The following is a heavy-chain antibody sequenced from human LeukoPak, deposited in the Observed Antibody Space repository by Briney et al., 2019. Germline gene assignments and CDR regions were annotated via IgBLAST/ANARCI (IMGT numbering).Heavy chain of an antibody. CDR3: ARRRYSGSSQHFDY. CDR1: GFTFSSYW. Sequence: GSLRLSCAASGFTFSSYWMSWVRQAPGKGLEWVANIKQDGSEKYYVDSVKGRFTISRDNAKNSLYLQMNSLRAEDTAVYYCARRRYSGSSQHFDYWGQGILVTVSS. V-gene: IGHV3-7*01. J-gene: IGHJ4*02. D-gene: IGHD1-26*01. CDR2: IKQDGSEK.